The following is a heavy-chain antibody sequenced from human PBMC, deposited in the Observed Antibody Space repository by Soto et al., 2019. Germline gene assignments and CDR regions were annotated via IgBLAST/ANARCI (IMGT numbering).Heavy chain of an antibody. CDR1: GDTFSFYT. D-gene: IGHD3-10*01. CDR3: ATSYGSGYRAFDY. V-gene: IGHV1-69*02. CDR2: VNPILSMS. J-gene: IGHJ4*02. Sequence: QVQLVQSGAELKKPRSSVKVSCKASGDTFSFYTINWVRQAPGLGLEWMGRVNPILSMSNYAQKFQGRVTMTVDKSTSTAYMELRSLRSEDTAFYYCATSYGSGYRAFDYWVQGALVTVSS.